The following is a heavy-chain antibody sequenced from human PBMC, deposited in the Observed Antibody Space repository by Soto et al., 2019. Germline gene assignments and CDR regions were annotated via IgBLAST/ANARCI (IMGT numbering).Heavy chain of an antibody. V-gene: IGHV3-23*01. CDR2: ISGSGGST. Sequence: PGGSLRLSCAASGFTFSSYAMSWVRQAPGKGLEWVSAISGSGGSTYYAGSVKGRFTISRDDSKNTLYMQMNSLRAEDTAVYYFAKKIVAEAGTVLYGMVVWGRGTTVTVSS. D-gene: IGHD6-13*01. J-gene: IGHJ6*02. CDR3: AKKIVAEAGTVLYGMVV. CDR1: GFTFSSYA.